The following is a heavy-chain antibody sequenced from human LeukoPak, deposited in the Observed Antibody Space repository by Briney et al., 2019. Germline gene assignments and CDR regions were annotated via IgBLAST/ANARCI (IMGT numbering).Heavy chain of an antibody. CDR3: AGGDYVYAFDI. V-gene: IGHV3-30-3*01. CDR2: ISYDGSNK. J-gene: IGHJ3*02. D-gene: IGHD4-17*01. Sequence: GGSLRLSCAASGFTFSSYAMHWVRQAPGKGLEWVAVISYDGSNKYYADSVKGRFTIPRDNSKNTLYLQMNSLRAEDTAVYYCAGGDYVYAFDIWGQGTMVTVSS. CDR1: GFTFSSYA.